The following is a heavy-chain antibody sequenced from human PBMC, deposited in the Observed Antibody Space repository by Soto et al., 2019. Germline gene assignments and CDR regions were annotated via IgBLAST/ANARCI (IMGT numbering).Heavy chain of an antibody. CDR3: ARAYLNWFDS. J-gene: IGHJ5*01. CDR1: GFSLSTNEVS. Sequence: QITLKESGPTLVKPTQTLTLTCTFSGFSLSTNEVSVGWIRQPPGKALEWLALIYGDDDKRYSPSLKNRLTITKDTSKNQVVLTMTNMDPVDTATYYCARAYLNWFDSWGQGTLVTVSS. CDR2: IYGDDDK. V-gene: IGHV2-5*02.